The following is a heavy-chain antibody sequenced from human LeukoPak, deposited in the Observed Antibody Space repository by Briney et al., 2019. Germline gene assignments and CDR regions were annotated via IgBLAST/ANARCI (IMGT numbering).Heavy chain of an antibody. J-gene: IGHJ4*02. Sequence: GGSLRLSCAASGFTFSSYSMYWVRQAPGKGLEWVSSISSSSSYIYYADSVKGRFTISRDNAKNSLYLQMNSLRAEDTAVYYCARGNHGIVGARTDYWGQGTLVTVSS. V-gene: IGHV3-21*01. CDR2: ISSSSSYI. D-gene: IGHD1-26*01. CDR3: ARGNHGIVGARTDY. CDR1: GFTFSSYS.